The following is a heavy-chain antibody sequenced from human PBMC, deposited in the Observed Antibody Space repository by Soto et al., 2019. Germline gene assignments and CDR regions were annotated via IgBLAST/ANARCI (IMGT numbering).Heavy chain of an antibody. D-gene: IGHD6-25*01. CDR2: IKGNGSAK. J-gene: IGHJ3*02. Sequence: EVQLVESGGGLVQPGGSLRLSCAASGFTFGNYWMTWVRQAPGKGLEWVANIKGNGSAKSYLDSVRGRFTVSRDNAENSLFLQMNILGAEDTAVSYCARGVCPGSSGYYLDAFDIWGQGTMVTVS. CDR1: GFTFGNYW. CDR3: ARGVCPGSSGYYLDAFDI. V-gene: IGHV3-7*05.